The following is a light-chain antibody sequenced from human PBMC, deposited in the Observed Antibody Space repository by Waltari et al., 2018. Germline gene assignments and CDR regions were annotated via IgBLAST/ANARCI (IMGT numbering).Light chain of an antibody. J-gene: IGKJ2*01. CDR3: QQANSFPYT. Sequence: IQMTQSPSSVSASLGGNGTRPCRACQTISKYLAWYQQAPGKAPKLLIYAASNLQSEFPLRFSGSGSGTDFTLTISGLQPEDVGTYYCQQANSFPYTFGQGTKLEIK. CDR2: AAS. V-gene: IGKV1-12*01. CDR1: QTISKY.